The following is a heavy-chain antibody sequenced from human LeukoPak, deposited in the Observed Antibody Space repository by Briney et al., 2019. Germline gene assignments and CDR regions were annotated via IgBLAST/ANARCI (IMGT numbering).Heavy chain of an antibody. CDR3: AKDNGGWLRLDYFDY. D-gene: IGHD5-12*01. Sequence: GGSLRLSCAASGFTFDDYAMHWVRHAPGKGLEWVSGISWNSGSIGYADSVKGRSTISRDNAKNSLYLQMNSLRAEDTALYYCAKDNGGWLRLDYFDYWGQGTLVTVSS. J-gene: IGHJ4*02. CDR2: ISWNSGSI. V-gene: IGHV3-9*01. CDR1: GFTFDDYA.